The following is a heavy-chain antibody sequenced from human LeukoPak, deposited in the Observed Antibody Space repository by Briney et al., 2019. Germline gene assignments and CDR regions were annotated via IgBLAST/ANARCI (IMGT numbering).Heavy chain of an antibody. CDR2: INPNSGGT. CDR1: GYTFTGYY. CDR3: ARDEGMSSGSVSDY. V-gene: IGHV1-2*02. J-gene: IGHJ4*02. Sequence: ASVKVSCKASGYTFTGYYMHWVRQAPGQGLEWMGWINPNSGGTNYAQKFQGRVTMTRDTSISTAYMELGRLRSDDTAVYYCARDEGMSSGSVSDYWGQGTLVTVSS. D-gene: IGHD3-22*01.